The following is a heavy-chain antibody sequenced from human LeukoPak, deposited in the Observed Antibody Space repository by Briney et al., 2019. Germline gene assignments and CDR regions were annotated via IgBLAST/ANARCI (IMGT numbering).Heavy chain of an antibody. J-gene: IGHJ4*02. CDR2: IYYSGST. CDR3: AREDSSGWISFDS. Sequence: PSETLSLTCTVSGGSISSSSYYWGWIRQPPGKGLEWIGSIYYSGSTYYNPSLKSRVTISVDTSKNQFSLKLSSVTAADTAVYYCAREDSSGWISFDSWGQGTLVTVSS. D-gene: IGHD6-19*01. V-gene: IGHV4-39*07. CDR1: GGSISSSSYY.